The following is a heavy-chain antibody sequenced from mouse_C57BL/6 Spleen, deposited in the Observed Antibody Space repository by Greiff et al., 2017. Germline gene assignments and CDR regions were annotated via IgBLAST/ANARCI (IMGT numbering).Heavy chain of an antibody. D-gene: IGHD2-1*01. J-gene: IGHJ4*01. Sequence: QVQLQQPGAELVKPGASVKLSCKASGYTFTSSWMHWVKQRPGQGLEWIGMIHPNSGSTNYNEKFKSKATLTVDNSSSTAYMQLSSLTSEDAAVYYCARSTRMVTTTGYAMDYWGQGTSVTVSS. CDR1: GYTFTSSW. CDR3: ARSTRMVTTTGYAMDY. V-gene: IGHV1-64*01. CDR2: IHPNSGST.